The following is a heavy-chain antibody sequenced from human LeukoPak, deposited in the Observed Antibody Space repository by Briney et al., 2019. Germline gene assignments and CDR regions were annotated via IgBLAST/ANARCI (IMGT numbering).Heavy chain of an antibody. CDR3: ARDLRRGSYYSYFQH. V-gene: IGHV4-39*07. CDR2: IYYSGST. D-gene: IGHD1-26*01. J-gene: IGHJ1*01. Sequence: SETLSLTCTVSGGSISSSSYYWGWIRQPPGTGLEWIGSIYYSGSTYYNPSLKSRVTISVDTSKNQFSLKLSSVTAADTAVYYCARDLRRGSYYSYFQHWGQGTLVTVSS. CDR1: GGSISSSSYY.